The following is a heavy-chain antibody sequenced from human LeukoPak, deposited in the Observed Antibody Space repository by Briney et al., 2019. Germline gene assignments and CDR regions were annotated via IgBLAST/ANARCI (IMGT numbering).Heavy chain of an antibody. V-gene: IGHV4-39*07. CDR3: ARSVSAYAGRGWFDP. Sequence: PSDTLSLTCTVSGGSIRSLGYSWGWIRQPPGKGLEWIASMYYTGTTYYNPSLKSRVTMSVDTSKNQFSLNLTSVTAADTAVFYCARSVSAYAGRGWFDPWGQGTLVTVSS. CDR1: GGSIRSLGYS. D-gene: IGHD5-12*01. J-gene: IGHJ5*02. CDR2: MYYTGTT.